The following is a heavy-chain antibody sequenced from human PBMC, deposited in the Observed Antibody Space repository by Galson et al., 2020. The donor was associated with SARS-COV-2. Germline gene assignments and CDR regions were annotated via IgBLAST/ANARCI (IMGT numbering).Heavy chain of an antibody. CDR3: AKEYYHDTSGYYYPPNFDL. CDR1: GFTFSTYG. Sequence: QLGESLKISCAASGFTFSTYGMHWVRQAPGKGLEWVAVISYGGSNKYYAEFVKGRFAISRDNSINTLYLQMNSLRAEDTAVYYCAKEYYHDTSGYYYPPNFDLWGRGTLVTVSS. CDR2: ISYGGSNK. D-gene: IGHD3-22*01. V-gene: IGHV3-30*18. J-gene: IGHJ2*01.